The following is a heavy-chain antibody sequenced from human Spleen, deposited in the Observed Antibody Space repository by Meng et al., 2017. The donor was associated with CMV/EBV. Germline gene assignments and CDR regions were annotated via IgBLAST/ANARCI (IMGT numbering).Heavy chain of an antibody. J-gene: IGHJ4*02. Sequence: GESLKISCAASGFTFGDHYMDWVRQAPGKGLEWVARSRNKASSYTTEYAASVKGRFTISRDDSKNSLDLQMTSLKTEDTAVYYCARDSTTTRDFDYWGQGTLLTVSS. V-gene: IGHV3-72*01. D-gene: IGHD2/OR15-2a*01. CDR2: SRNKASSYTT. CDR1: GFTFGDHY. CDR3: ARDSTTTRDFDY.